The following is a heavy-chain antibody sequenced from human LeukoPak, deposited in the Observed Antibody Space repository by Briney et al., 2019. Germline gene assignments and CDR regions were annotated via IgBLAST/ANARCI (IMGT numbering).Heavy chain of an antibody. J-gene: IGHJ4*02. Sequence: NPGGFLRLSCAASGSTFSDYYMSWIRQAPGKGLEWVSYISSSGSTIYYADSVKGRFTISRDNAKNSLYLQMNSLRAEDTAVYYCARDQGLYYFDYWGQGTLVTVSS. CDR1: GSTFSDYY. CDR2: ISSSGSTI. V-gene: IGHV3-11*01. CDR3: ARDQGLYYFDY.